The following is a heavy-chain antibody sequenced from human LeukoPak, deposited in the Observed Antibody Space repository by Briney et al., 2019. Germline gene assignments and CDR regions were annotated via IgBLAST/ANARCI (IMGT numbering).Heavy chain of an antibody. CDR3: VTSTGQQFIPYDY. V-gene: IGHV3-66*02. D-gene: IGHD6-13*01. J-gene: IGHJ4*02. CDR2: IYGGDAA. Sequence: GGSLRLSCAASGINVSSNYMTRIRQAPGKGLEWVSLIYGGDAAYYAESVRGRFMISRDNLKNTLFLQMNSLRVEDTAVYYCVTSTGQQFIPYDYWGQGTHVTASS. CDR1: GINVSSNY.